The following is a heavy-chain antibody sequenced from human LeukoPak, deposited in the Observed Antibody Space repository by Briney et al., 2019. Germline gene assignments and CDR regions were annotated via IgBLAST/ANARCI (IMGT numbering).Heavy chain of an antibody. D-gene: IGHD6-19*01. CDR1: GGSISSSSYY. CDR2: IYYSGST. J-gene: IGHJ4*02. Sequence: SETLSLTCTVSGGSISSSSYYWGWIRQPPGKGLEWIGSIYYSGSTYYNPSLKSRVTISVDTSKNQFSLKLSSVTAADTAVYYCALRAVAGIRPGLGRYFDYWGQGTLVTVSS. CDR3: ALRAVAGIRPGLGRYFDY. V-gene: IGHV4-39*01.